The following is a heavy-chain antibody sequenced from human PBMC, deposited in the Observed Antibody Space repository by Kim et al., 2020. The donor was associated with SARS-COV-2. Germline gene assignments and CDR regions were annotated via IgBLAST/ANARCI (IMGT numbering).Heavy chain of an antibody. J-gene: IGHJ5*02. CDR3: TTDETAPGWFDP. Sequence: DYAAPVKGRLTIARDDSKNTLYLQMNSLKTEDTAVYYCTTDETAPGWFDPWGQGTLVTVSS. V-gene: IGHV3-15*01.